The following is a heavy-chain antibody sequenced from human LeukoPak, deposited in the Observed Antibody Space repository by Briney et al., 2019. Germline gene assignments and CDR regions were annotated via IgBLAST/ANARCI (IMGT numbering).Heavy chain of an antibody. CDR1: GFTFSDYY. CDR2: ISGSDNTI. CDR3: ARRNAYCSTTSCSRASYYYYGMDV. V-gene: IGHV3-11*01. Sequence: PGGSLRHSCAASGFTFSDYYMSWIRQAPGKGLEWVSYISGSDNTIYYADSVKGRFTISRDNAKNSLYLQMNSLRAEDTAVYYCARRNAYCSTTSCSRASYYYYGMDVWGQGTTVTVSS. D-gene: IGHD2-2*01. J-gene: IGHJ6*02.